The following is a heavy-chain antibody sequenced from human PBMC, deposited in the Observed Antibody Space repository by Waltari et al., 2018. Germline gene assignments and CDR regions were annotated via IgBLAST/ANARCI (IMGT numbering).Heavy chain of an antibody. Sequence: QVQLVQSGAEVKKPGASVKVSCKASGYTFTSYAMHWVRQAPGQRLEWMGWINAGNGNTKYSQKFQGRVTITRDTSASTAYMELSSLRSEDTAVYYCARVSRIAARPGGAFDIWGQGTMVTVSS. J-gene: IGHJ3*02. CDR1: GYTFTSYA. V-gene: IGHV1-3*01. CDR3: ARVSRIAARPGGAFDI. D-gene: IGHD6-6*01. CDR2: INAGNGNT.